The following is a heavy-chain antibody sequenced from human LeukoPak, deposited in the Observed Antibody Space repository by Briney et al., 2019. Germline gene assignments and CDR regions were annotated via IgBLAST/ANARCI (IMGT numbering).Heavy chain of an antibody. V-gene: IGHV1-2*02. CDR2: INPNSGGT. CDR3: ARDRYSSGRKYSAGYFQH. D-gene: IGHD6-19*01. Sequence: ASVKVSCKASGYTFTGYYMHWVRQAPGQGLEWMGWINPNSGGTNYAQKFQGRVTMTRDTSISTAYMELSRLRSDDTAVYYCARDRYSSGRKYSAGYFQHWGQGTLVTVSS. J-gene: IGHJ1*01. CDR1: GYTFTGYY.